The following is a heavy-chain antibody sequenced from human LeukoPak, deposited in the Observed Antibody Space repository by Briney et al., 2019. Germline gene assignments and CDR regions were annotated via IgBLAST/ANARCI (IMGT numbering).Heavy chain of an antibody. CDR3: AHLVVTIDWRSYLDY. Sequence: SGPTLVNPTQTLTLTCTFSDFSLSTPGMGVGWIRQPPGKALEWLAFIYYNDDKRYSPSLRSRLTITRDTSKNQVVLAMTNMDPVDTATYYCAHLVVTIDWRSYLDYWGQGTLVTVSS. D-gene: IGHD3-9*01. CDR2: IYYNDDK. J-gene: IGHJ4*02. V-gene: IGHV2-5*01. CDR1: DFSLSTPGMG.